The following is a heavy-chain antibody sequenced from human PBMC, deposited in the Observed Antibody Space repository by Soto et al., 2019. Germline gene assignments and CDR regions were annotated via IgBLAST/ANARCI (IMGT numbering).Heavy chain of an antibody. CDR1: GGSISSSNW. V-gene: IGHV4-4*02. J-gene: IGHJ4*02. CDR2: IYHSGST. D-gene: IGHD3-22*01. Sequence: QVQLQESGPGLVKPSGTLSLTCAVSGGSISSSNWWSWVRQPPGKGLEWIGEIYHSGSTNYNPSLRSRVTISGDKTKNQFSLKLSSVTAADTAVYYCARGPATYYYDSSGYYYFDYWGQGTLVTVSS. CDR3: ARGPATYYYDSSGYYYFDY.